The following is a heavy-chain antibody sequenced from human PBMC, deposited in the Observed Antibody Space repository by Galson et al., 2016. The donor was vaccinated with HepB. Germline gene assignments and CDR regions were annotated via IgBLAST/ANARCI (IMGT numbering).Heavy chain of an antibody. Sequence: SETLSLTCTVSGGSISSSNYYWGWIRQPPGKGLEWIGLIYYRGSTYYTPSLQSRVTISVDTSKNQFSLRLSSVTAEDTAVYYCARQRPADYDFWSGYYYLDYWGQGTLVTVSS. J-gene: IGHJ4*02. CDR1: GGSISSSNYY. CDR3: ARQRPADYDFWSGYYYLDY. CDR2: IYYRGST. D-gene: IGHD3-3*01. V-gene: IGHV4-39*01.